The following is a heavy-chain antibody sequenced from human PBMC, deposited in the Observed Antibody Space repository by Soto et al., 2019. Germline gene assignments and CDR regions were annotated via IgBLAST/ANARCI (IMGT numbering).Heavy chain of an antibody. J-gene: IGHJ3*01. D-gene: IGHD1-1*01. Sequence: DVQLVESGGGLIQPGESLRLSCAAFGFTISGKTYVAWVRQAPGRGLEWVSALYDLDGSFYAGSVKGRFTTSSDSSKTTVYLQMNDLRPDDTAGYYCATWHEREHAYDVWGQGTTVTVSS. CDR2: LYDLDGS. CDR3: ATWHEREHAYDV. CDR1: GFTISGKTY. V-gene: IGHV3-53*01.